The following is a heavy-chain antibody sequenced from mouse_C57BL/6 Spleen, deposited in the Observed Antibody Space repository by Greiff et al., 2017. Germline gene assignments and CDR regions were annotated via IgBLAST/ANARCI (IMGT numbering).Heavy chain of an antibody. CDR2: ISSGGSYT. D-gene: IGHD4-1*01. CDR1: GFTFSSYG. CDR3: ARISGTSGYFDY. J-gene: IGHJ2*01. Sequence: EVQRVESGGDLVKPGGSLKLSCAASGFTFSSYGMSWVRQTPDKRLEWVATISSGGSYTYYPDSVKGRFTISRDNAKNTLYLQMSSLKSEDTAMYCCARISGTSGYFDYWGQGTTRTVSS. V-gene: IGHV5-6*01.